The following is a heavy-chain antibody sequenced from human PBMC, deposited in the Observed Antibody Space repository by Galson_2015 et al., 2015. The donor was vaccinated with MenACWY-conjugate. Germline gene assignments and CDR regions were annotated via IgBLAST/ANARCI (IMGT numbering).Heavy chain of an antibody. Sequence: SETLSLTCTVSGASISSYYWNWIRQPPGQRLEWIGKIYFSTKIHYNPPLESRVTLSVDSSKSQVSLRLTSVTAADTAVYYCAKSPRVSGLRVSQYYNYLEVWGKGTTVTVSS. D-gene: IGHD3/OR15-3a*01. CDR3: AKSPRVSGLRVSQYYNYLEV. CDR1: GASISSYY. CDR2: IYFSTKI. J-gene: IGHJ6*03. V-gene: IGHV4-59*01.